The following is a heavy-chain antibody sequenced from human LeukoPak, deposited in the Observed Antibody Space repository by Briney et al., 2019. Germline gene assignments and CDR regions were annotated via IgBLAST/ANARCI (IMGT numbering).Heavy chain of an antibody. Sequence: ASVKVSCKASGGTFSSYGISWVRQATGQGLEWMGWMNPNSGNTGYAQKFQGRVTMTRNTSISTAYMELSSLRSEDTAVYYCARTATAGHYYYYMDVWGKGTTVTISS. J-gene: IGHJ6*03. CDR1: GGTFSSYG. CDR2: MNPNSGNT. V-gene: IGHV1-8*02. D-gene: IGHD6-13*01. CDR3: ARTATAGHYYYYMDV.